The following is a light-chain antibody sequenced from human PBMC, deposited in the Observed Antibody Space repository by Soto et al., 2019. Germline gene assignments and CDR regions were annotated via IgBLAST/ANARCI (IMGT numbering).Light chain of an antibody. CDR2: GTS. CDR3: QQYNNWPLT. J-gene: IGKJ4*01. CDR1: QSLSSN. V-gene: IGKV3-15*01. Sequence: EIVMTQSPATLSVSPGERATLSCRASQSLSSNLAWYQQKPGQAPWLLIYGTSTRATGIPARFSGSASGTEFTLTIGSLQSEDFAVYYCQQYNNWPLTFGGGTKVEIK.